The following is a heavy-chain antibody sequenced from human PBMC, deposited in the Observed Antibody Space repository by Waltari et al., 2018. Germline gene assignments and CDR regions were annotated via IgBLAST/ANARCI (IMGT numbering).Heavy chain of an antibody. CDR3: ARSARFDY. CDR2: IKHSGST. CDR1: GGCFSGYY. J-gene: IGHJ4*02. V-gene: IGHV4-34*01. Sequence: QVQLQQWGAGLLKPSETLSLTCAVYGGCFSGYYWSWIRQPPGKGLEWIGEIKHSGSTNYNPSLKSRVTISVDTSKTQFSLKLSSVTAAYTAVYYCARSARFDYWGQGTLVTVSS.